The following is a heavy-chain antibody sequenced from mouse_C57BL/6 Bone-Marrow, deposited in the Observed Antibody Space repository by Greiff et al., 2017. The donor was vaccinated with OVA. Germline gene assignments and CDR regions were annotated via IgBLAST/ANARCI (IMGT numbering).Heavy chain of an antibody. CDR3: ARSYYGNYLRYWYFDV. CDR2: ISDGGSYT. J-gene: IGHJ1*03. V-gene: IGHV5-4*03. CDR1: GFTFSSYA. Sequence: EVMLVESGGGLVKPGGSLKLSCAASGFTFSSYAMSWVRQTPEKRLEWVATISDGGSYTYYPDNVKGRFTISRDNAKNNLYLQMSHLKSEDTAMYYCARSYYGNYLRYWYFDVWGTGTTVTVSS. D-gene: IGHD2-10*01.